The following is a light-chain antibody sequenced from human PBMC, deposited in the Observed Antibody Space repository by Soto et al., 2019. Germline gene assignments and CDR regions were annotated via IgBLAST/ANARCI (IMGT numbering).Light chain of an antibody. CDR1: QNINSY. V-gene: IGKV1-39*01. CDR2: AAS. J-gene: IGKJ4*01. Sequence: DIQMTQSPSSLSASVVARVTITCRARQNINSYLNWYQQKPGKAPKLLIYAASSLQSGVPSRFSGSGSGTEFTLTVSSLQPEDFATYYCQQLNSYPLTFGGGTKVDIK. CDR3: QQLNSYPLT.